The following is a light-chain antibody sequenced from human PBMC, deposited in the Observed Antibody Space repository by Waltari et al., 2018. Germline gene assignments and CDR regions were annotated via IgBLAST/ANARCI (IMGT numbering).Light chain of an antibody. CDR1: RSDVGRYNY. CDR3: SSYAGRSTLLYV. CDR2: EVS. J-gene: IGLJ1*01. V-gene: IGLV2-14*01. Sequence: QSALTQPASVSGSPGQSITISCTGTRSDVGRYNYVAWYQQYPGKAPKLMISEVSNRSSGISNRFSGSNSGNTASLTISGLQAEDEADYYCSSYAGRSTLLYVCGTGTKVTVL.